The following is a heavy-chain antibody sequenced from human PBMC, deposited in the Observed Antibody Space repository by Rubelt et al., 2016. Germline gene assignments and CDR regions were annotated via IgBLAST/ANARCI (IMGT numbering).Heavy chain of an antibody. J-gene: IGHJ4*02. CDR3: ARGPATAYGNLDY. CDR1: GDSIRKYY. Sequence: QVQLQQWGAGLLKPSETLSLTCTVSGDSIRKYYWSWIRQPPGKGPEWIGYVFYSGSTNYNPSLQSRVTISIDTSTSQFSWRLTSMTAADTAVYYCARGPATAYGNLDYWGQGTLVTVSS. D-gene: IGHD6-13*01. V-gene: IGHV4-59*01. CDR2: VFYSGST.